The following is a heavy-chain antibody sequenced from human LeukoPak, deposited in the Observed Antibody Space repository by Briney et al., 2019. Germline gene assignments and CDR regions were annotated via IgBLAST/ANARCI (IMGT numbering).Heavy chain of an antibody. D-gene: IGHD2-8*01. J-gene: IGHJ4*02. CDR2: SSGSGGSR. Sequence: GRSLRLSCAASGFTFDDYGMSWVRQAPGKGLEWVSDSSGSGGSRMYPDSVKGRSTISRDNSKNTLYLQMDTLGAEDTAVYYCAKVRETNGFYRYFDYWGQGTLVSVS. CDR1: GFTFDDYG. V-gene: IGHV3-23*01. CDR3: AKVRETNGFYRYFDY.